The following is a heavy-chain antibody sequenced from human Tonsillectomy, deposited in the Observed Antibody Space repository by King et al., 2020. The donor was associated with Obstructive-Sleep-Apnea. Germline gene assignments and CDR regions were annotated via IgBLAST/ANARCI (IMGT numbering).Heavy chain of an antibody. J-gene: IGHJ6*02. CDR2: IRSKAYGETT. Sequence: VQLVESGGGLVQPGRSLRLSCTASGFTFGDYAMSWFRQAPGKGLEWVGFIRSKAYGETTEYAASVKGRFTISRDDSKSIAYLQMNSLKTEDTAVYYCTRDEDYYDSSGYPRYYYYGMDVWGQGTTVTVSS. CDR3: TRDEDYYDSSGYPRYYYYGMDV. CDR1: GFTFGDYA. V-gene: IGHV3-49*03. D-gene: IGHD3-22*01.